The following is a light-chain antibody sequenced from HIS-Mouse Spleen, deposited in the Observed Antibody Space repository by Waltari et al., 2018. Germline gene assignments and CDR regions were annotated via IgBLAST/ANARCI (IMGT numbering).Light chain of an antibody. CDR1: SSDVGSYNL. V-gene: IGLV2-23*01. CDR2: EGS. J-gene: IGLJ3*02. Sequence: QSALTQPAPVSWSPGPPITISCTGTSSDVGSYNLVSWYQQHPGKAPKLTIYEGSKRPSGVSNRFSGSKSGNTASLTISGRQAEDEADYYCCSYAGSSTWVFGGGTKLTVL. CDR3: CSYAGSSTWV.